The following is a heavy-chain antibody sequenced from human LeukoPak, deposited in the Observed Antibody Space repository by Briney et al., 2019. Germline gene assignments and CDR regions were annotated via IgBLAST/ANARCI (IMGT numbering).Heavy chain of an antibody. V-gene: IGHV3-23*01. CDR2: ISGTGGTT. CDR1: GFTFSSYA. J-gene: IGHJ4*02. Sequence: AGGSLRLSCAASGFTFSSYAMSWVRQAPGKGLEWVSAISGTGGTTYYADSVKGRFTISRDNSKNTLYLQMSSLRAEDTAIYYCAKLGLVRGNDYWGQGTLVTVSS. D-gene: IGHD3-10*01. CDR3: AKLGLVRGNDY.